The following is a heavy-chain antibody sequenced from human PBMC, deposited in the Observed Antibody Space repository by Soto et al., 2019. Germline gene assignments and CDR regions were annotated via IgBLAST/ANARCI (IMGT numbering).Heavy chain of an antibody. CDR2: IYYSGST. J-gene: IGHJ6*02. Sequence: SETLSLTCTVSGGSISSGGYYWSWIRQRPGKGLEWIGYIYYSGSTYYNPSLKSRVTISVDTSKNQFSLKLSSVTAADTAVYYCAREGFLVDPHYGMDVWGQGTTVTVSS. D-gene: IGHD3-3*01. CDR3: AREGFLVDPHYGMDV. CDR1: GGSISSGGYY. V-gene: IGHV4-31*03.